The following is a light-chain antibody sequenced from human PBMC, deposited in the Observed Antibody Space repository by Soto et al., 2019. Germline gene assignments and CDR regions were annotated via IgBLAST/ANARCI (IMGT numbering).Light chain of an antibody. J-gene: IGKJ3*01. V-gene: IGKV1-33*01. Sequence: DIQMTQSPSSLSASVGDRVTITCQASQDISNYLNWYQQKPGKAPKLLIYDASNLETGVPSRFSGSGSGTDFTFTISSLQPEDIVTYYCHQYDNLPLTFGPGTKVDIK. CDR3: HQYDNLPLT. CDR2: DAS. CDR1: QDISNY.